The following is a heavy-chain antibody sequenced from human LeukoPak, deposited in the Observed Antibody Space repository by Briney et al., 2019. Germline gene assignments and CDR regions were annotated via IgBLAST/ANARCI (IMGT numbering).Heavy chain of an antibody. D-gene: IGHD2-15*01. CDR3: AKDRGKGVVGAVDY. J-gene: IGHJ4*02. CDR1: GFTFSSYA. CDR2: ISGGGGST. Sequence: GGSLRLSCAASGFTFSSYAMSWVRQAPGKGLEWVSAISGGGGSTYYADSVEGRFTISRDNSKNTLYLQMNSLRAEDTAVYYCAKDRGKGVVGAVDYWGQGTLVTVSS. V-gene: IGHV3-23*01.